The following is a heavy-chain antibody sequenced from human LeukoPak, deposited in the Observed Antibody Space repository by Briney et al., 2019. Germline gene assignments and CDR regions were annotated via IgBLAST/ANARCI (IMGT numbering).Heavy chain of an antibody. CDR2: INPNSGGT. J-gene: IGHJ4*02. CDR1: GYTFTGYY. CDR3: ARSYYGSGKGRNFDY. Sequence: ASVKVSCKASGYTFTGYYMPWVRQAPGQGLEWMGWINPNSGGTNYAQKFQGRVTMTRDTSISTAYMELSRLRSDDTAVYYCARSYYGSGKGRNFDYWGQGTLVTVSS. V-gene: IGHV1-2*02. D-gene: IGHD3-10*01.